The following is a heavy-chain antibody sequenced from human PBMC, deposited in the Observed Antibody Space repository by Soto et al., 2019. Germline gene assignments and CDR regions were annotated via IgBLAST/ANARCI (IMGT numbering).Heavy chain of an antibody. D-gene: IGHD3-3*01. CDR1: GYTFTSYG. J-gene: IGHJ4*02. CDR2: ISAYNGNT. CDR3: ARLTTSDFYDFWSGYPASFDY. Sequence: ASVKVSCKASGYTFTSYGISWVRQAPGQGLEWMGWISAYNGNTNYAQKLQGRVTMTTDTSTSTAYMELRSLRSDDTAVYYCARLTTSDFYDFWSGYPASFDYWGQGTLVTVSS. V-gene: IGHV1-18*01.